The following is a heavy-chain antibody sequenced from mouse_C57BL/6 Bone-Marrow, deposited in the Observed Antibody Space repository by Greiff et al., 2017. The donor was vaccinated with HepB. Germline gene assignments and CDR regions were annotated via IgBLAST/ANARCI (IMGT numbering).Heavy chain of an antibody. V-gene: IGHV5-16*01. J-gene: IGHJ2*01. CDR2: INYDGGST. CDR1: GFTFSDYY. Sequence: EVQVVQSEAGLVQPGTSMKLSCTASGFTFSDYYMAWVRQVPEKGLEWVAIINYDGGSTYYLDSLKSRFIISRDNAKNTRYLQMSSLTSEDTATYYCARDLDYFDYWGQGTTLTVSS. CDR3: ARDLDYFDY.